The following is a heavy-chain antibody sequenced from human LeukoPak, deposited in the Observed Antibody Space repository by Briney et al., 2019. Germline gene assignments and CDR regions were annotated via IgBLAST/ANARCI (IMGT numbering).Heavy chain of an antibody. CDR3: ARKNDYGDFHFDY. CDR2: IKQDGSEK. V-gene: IGHV3-7*04. Sequence: PGGSLRLSCAASGFTFSTYWMSWVRQPPGKGLEWVANIKQDGSEKYYVDSVKGRFTISRDNAKNSLYLEMNSLRAEDTAVYYCARKNDYGDFHFDYWGQGTLVTVSP. CDR1: GFTFSTYW. J-gene: IGHJ4*02. D-gene: IGHD4-17*01.